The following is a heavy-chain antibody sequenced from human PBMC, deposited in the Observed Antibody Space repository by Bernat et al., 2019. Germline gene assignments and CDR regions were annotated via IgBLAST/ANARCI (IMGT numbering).Heavy chain of an antibody. CDR1: GFTFSDHY. D-gene: IGHD1-26*01. V-gene: IGHV3-72*01. Sequence: EVQLVESGGGLVQPGGSLRLSCAASGFTFSDHYMDLVRQAPGKGLEWVGRSRNKDKTFTTEYAASVTGRFTISRDESKNALYLQMNSLKTEDTAVYYCARASSYSGTYETRNYFDSWGQGTLVTVSS. CDR3: ARASSYSGTYETRNYFDS. J-gene: IGHJ4*02. CDR2: SRNKDKTFTT.